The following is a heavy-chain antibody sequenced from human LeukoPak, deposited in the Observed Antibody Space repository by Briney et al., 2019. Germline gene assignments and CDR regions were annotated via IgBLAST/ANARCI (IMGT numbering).Heavy chain of an antibody. CDR2: IHYSGTT. D-gene: IGHD4-17*01. J-gene: IGHJ4*02. CDR1: GGFINNYY. Sequence: PSETLSLTCTVSGGFINNYYWSWIRQPPGKGLEWIGYIHYSGTTNYNPSLKSRVTISLDTSKNQFSLKLSSVTAADTAVYYCARALFYGDPAGDYWGQGTLVTVSS. V-gene: IGHV4-59*01. CDR3: ARALFYGDPAGDY.